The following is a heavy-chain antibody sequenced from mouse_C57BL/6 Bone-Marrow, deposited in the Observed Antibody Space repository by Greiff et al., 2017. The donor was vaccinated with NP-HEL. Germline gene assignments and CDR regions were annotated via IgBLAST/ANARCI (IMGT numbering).Heavy chain of an antibody. Sequence: VQLKQSGAELVRPGASVKLSCTASGFNIKDDYMHWVKQRPEQGLEWIGWIDPENGDTEYASKFQGKATITADTSSNTAYLQLSSLTSEDTAVYYCTTRVTTWDYAMDYWGQGTSVTVSS. CDR1: GFNIKDDY. V-gene: IGHV14-4*01. J-gene: IGHJ4*01. D-gene: IGHD2-2*01. CDR3: TTRVTTWDYAMDY. CDR2: IDPENGDT.